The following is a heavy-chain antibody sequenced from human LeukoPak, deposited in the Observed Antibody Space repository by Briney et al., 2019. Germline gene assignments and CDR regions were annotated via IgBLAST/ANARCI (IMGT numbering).Heavy chain of an antibody. D-gene: IGHD3-10*01. CDR2: LYYSGRT. CDR1: GGSISSYY. Sequence: SETLSLTCTVSGGSISSYYWSWLRQPPGKGLEWIGYLYYSGRTNYNPSLKSRVTISVDTSKNQFSLKLSSVTAADTAVYYCARSEAPLVRGVIMVNWFDPWGQGTLVTVSS. J-gene: IGHJ5*02. CDR3: ARSEAPLVRGVIMVNWFDP. V-gene: IGHV4-59*01.